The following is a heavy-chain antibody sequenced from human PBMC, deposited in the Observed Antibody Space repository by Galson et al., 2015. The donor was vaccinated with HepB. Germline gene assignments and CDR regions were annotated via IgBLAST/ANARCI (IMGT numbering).Heavy chain of an antibody. J-gene: IGHJ4*02. V-gene: IGHV1-8*01. Sequence: SVKVSCKASGYSFTTYDIHWVRQATGQGLEWMGWVNPNCGDTGYTQKFQGRVTMTRDTSISTAYMELSSLRSEDTAVYYCARDGKWLVPVWGQGTLVTVSS. CDR2: VNPNCGDT. D-gene: IGHD6-19*01. CDR1: GYSFTTYD. CDR3: ARDGKWLVPV.